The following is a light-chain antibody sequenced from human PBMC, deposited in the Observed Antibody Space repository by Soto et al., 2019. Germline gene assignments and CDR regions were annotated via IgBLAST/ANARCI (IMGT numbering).Light chain of an antibody. CDR3: QQLNSYPLIN. CDR1: QGIVTY. V-gene: IGKV1-9*01. CDR2: ASS. J-gene: IGKJ5*01. Sequence: IQMTQSPSTLSASVGDRVTITFRSSQGIVTYLVWYQQKSGKAPTVLIYASSTLQTGVPSRFSGSGSGTDFTLTISSLQPEDFATYYCQQLNSYPLINFGQGTRLEIK.